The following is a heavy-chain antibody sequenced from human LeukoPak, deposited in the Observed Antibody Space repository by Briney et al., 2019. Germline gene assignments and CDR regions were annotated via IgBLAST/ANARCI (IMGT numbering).Heavy chain of an antibody. CDR2: FILIFSTT. D-gene: IGHD4-17*01. CDR1: AGSFSSYA. J-gene: IGHJ4*02. V-gene: IGHV1-69*05. Sequence: SVKVSCKSSAGSFSSYAISLVRQAPGQGLELMGGFILIFSTTNYAQKFQGRVTITTDESTSTAYMELSSLRSEDTAVYYCARDYGDYVLDYWGQGTLVTVSS. CDR3: ARDYGDYVLDY.